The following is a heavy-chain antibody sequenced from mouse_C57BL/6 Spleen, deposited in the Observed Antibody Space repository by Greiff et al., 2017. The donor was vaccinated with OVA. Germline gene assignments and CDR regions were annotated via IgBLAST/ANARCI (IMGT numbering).Heavy chain of an antibody. D-gene: IGHD1-1*01. V-gene: IGHV1-80*01. J-gene: IGHJ3*01. CDR3: ASVDYGSGFAY. CDR1: GYAFSSYW. CDR2: IYPGDGDT. Sequence: QVQLKQSGAELVKPGASVKISCKASGYAFSSYWMNWVKQRPGKGLEWIGQIYPGDGDTNYNGKFKGKATLTADKSSSTAYMQLSSLTSEDSAVYFCASVDYGSGFAYWGQGTLVTVSA.